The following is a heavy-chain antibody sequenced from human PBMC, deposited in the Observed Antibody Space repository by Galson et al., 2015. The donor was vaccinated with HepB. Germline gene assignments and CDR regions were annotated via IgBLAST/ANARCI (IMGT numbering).Heavy chain of an antibody. Sequence: SVKVSCKASGYTFTSYGISWVRQAPGQGLEWMGWISAYNGNTNYAQKLQGRVTMTTDTSTSTAYMELRSLRSDDTAVYYCARVPKSIAVAKNWFDPWGQGTLVTVSS. V-gene: IGHV1-18*01. J-gene: IGHJ5*02. CDR2: ISAYNGNT. D-gene: IGHD6-19*01. CDR1: GYTFTSYG. CDR3: ARVPKSIAVAKNWFDP.